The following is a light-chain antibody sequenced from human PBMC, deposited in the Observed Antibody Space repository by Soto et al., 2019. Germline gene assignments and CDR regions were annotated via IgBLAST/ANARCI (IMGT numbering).Light chain of an antibody. V-gene: IGLV2-14*01. J-gene: IGLJ2*01. Sequence: QSALTQPASVSGSPGQSITISCTGTSSDVGGYNYVSRYQQHPGKAPKLMIYDVSNRPSGVSNRFSGSKSGNTASLTISGLQAEDEADYYCSSYTSSSTRLFGGGTKVTVL. CDR2: DVS. CDR1: SSDVGGYNY. CDR3: SSYTSSSTRL.